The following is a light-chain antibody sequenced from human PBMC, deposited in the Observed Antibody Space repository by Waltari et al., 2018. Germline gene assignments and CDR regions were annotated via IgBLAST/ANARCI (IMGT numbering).Light chain of an antibody. Sequence: SYVLTQPPSVSVAPGQTATITWGGDNIETKHVHWYQQKPGQAPLLVVYDDYVRPSGIPDRFSGTTSGNTATLTISRVEAGGEADYYCQVWDDSSNHWVFGGGTKLTVL. CDR2: DDY. CDR3: QVWDDSSNHWV. V-gene: IGLV3-21*02. CDR1: NIETKH. J-gene: IGLJ3*02.